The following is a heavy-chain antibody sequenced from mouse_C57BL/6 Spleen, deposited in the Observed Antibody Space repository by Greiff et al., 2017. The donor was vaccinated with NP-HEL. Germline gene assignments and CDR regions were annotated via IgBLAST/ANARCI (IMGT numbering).Heavy chain of an antibody. CDR3: ARYDYGDYAMDY. D-gene: IGHD2-4*01. CDR1: GYTFTSYG. Sequence: VQLQQSGAELARPGASVKLSCKASGYTFTSYGISWVKQRTGQGLEWIGEIYPRSGNTYYIEKFKGKATLTADKSSSTAYMELRSLTSEDSAVYFCARYDYGDYAMDYWGQGTSVTVSS. CDR2: IYPRSGNT. V-gene: IGHV1-81*01. J-gene: IGHJ4*01.